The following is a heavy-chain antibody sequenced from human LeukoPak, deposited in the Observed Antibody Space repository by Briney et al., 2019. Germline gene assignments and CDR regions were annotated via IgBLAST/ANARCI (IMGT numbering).Heavy chain of an antibody. CDR2: IKEDGSEK. J-gene: IGHJ4*02. V-gene: IGHV3-7*04. D-gene: IGHD6-19*01. Sequence: GGSLRLSCAAARFTFSNYWMSWVRQAPGKGLERVANIKEDGSEKYYVDSVKGRFTISRDNAKKSLHLQMNSLRAEDTAVYYCARGRRLGLNTYYFDYWGQGTLVTVSS. CDR3: ARGRRLGLNTYYFDY. CDR1: RFTFSNYW.